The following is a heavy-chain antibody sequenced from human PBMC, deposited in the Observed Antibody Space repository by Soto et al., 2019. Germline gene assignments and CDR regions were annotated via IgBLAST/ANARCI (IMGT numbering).Heavy chain of an antibody. J-gene: IGHJ5*02. Sequence: SETLSLTCTVSGGSISSYYWSWIRQPPGKGLEWIGYIYYSGSTNYNPSLKSRATISVDTSKNQFSLKLSSVTAADTAVYYCARESGNYEERWFDPWGQGTLVTVSS. CDR2: IYYSGST. D-gene: IGHD4-4*01. V-gene: IGHV4-59*01. CDR1: GGSISSYY. CDR3: ARESGNYEERWFDP.